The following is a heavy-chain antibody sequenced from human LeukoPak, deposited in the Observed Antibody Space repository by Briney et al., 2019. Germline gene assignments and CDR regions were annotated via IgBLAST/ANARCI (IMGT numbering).Heavy chain of an antibody. Sequence: PSETLSLTCTVSGGSISSSSYYWGWIRQPPGKGLEWIGSIYYSGSTYYNPSLKSRVTISVDTSKNQFSLKLSSVTAADTAVYYCARREYYYDSSGYLAQYFQHWDQGTLVTVSS. CDR1: GGSISSSSYY. CDR3: ARREYYYDSSGYLAQYFQH. J-gene: IGHJ1*01. V-gene: IGHV4-39*01. CDR2: IYYSGST. D-gene: IGHD3-22*01.